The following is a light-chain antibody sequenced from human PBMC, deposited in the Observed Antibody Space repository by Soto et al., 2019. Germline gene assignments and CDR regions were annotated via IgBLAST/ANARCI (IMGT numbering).Light chain of an antibody. CDR3: NSYTSRYTFV. CDR1: SSDVGGYNY. Sequence: QSVLTQPASVSGSPGQSITISCTGTSSDVGGYNYVSWYQQHPGKAPKLMLYEVNNRPSEVSNRFSGSKSGNTASLTISGLQPEDEADYYCNSYTSRYTFVLGTGTKVTVL. CDR2: EVN. V-gene: IGLV2-14*01. J-gene: IGLJ1*01.